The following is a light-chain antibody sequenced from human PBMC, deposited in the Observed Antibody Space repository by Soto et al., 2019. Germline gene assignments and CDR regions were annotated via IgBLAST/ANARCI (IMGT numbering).Light chain of an antibody. CDR2: AAS. CDR3: NQLKSYLPT. J-gene: IGKJ1*01. V-gene: IGKV1-9*01. Sequence: IQLTQSPSSLSASVGDRVTITCRASQGISSYLAWYQQKPGKAPKLLIYAASTLQSGVPSRLSGSGSGTDFPLPIASLKPEDLPLYTCNQLKSYLPTSGQGTKVKI. CDR1: QGISSY.